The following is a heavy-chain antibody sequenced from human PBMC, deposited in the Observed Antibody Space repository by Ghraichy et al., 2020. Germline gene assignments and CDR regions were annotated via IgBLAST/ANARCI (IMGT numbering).Heavy chain of an antibody. Sequence: SQTLSLTCTVSGGSMGNFYWGWIRQPAGKGLEWIGRINTSGTTNYNPSLKSRVTMAVDTSKNQFSLRLSSVTAADTAVYYCARVRVSATRGAFDIWAQGTIVTVS. CDR3: ARVRVSATRGAFDI. CDR2: INTSGTT. CDR1: GGSMGNFY. V-gene: IGHV4-4*07. J-gene: IGHJ3*02. D-gene: IGHD1-26*01.